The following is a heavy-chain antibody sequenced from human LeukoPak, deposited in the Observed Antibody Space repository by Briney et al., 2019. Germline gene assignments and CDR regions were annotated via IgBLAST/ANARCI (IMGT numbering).Heavy chain of an antibody. CDR3: AREYYYDSSGYPRPFDY. V-gene: IGHV4-4*07. Sequence: SETLSLTCTVSGGSISSYYWSWIRQPAGKGLEWTGRIYTSGSTNYNPSLKSRVTMSVDTSKNQFSLKLSSVTAADTAVYYCAREYYYDSSGYPRPFDYWGQGTLVTVSS. J-gene: IGHJ4*02. D-gene: IGHD3-22*01. CDR1: GGSISSYY. CDR2: IYTSGST.